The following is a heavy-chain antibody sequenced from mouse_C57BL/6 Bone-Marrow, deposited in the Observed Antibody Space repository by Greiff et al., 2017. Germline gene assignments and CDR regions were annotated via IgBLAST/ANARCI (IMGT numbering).Heavy chain of an antibody. CDR3: ARGSPVRYFDV. CDR1: GYTFTSYT. Sequence: QVQLQQSGAELARPGASVKMSCKASGYTFTSYTMHWVKQRPGQGLEWIGYINPSSGYTKYNQKFKDEATLTADKSSSTAYMQLSSLTSEDSAVYYCARGSPVRYFDVWGTGTTVTVSS. J-gene: IGHJ1*03. D-gene: IGHD2-14*01. V-gene: IGHV1-4*01. CDR2: INPSSGYT.